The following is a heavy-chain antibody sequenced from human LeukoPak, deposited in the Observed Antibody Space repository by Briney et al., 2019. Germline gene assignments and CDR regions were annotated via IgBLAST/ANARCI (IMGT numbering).Heavy chain of an antibody. CDR3: ARDLAWDAFDI. Sequence: NPGGSLRLSCAASGFNFANYNMNWVRQAPGKGLEWVSSIHSSSGSIYYADSLKGRFTISRDNAKNSLYLQMNSLRAEDTAVYYCARDLAWDAFDIWGQGTMVTVSS. CDR1: GFNFANYN. V-gene: IGHV3-21*01. J-gene: IGHJ3*02. CDR2: IHSSSGSI.